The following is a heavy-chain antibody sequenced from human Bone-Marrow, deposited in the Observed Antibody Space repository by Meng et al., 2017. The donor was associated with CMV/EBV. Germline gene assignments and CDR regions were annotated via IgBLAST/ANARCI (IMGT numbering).Heavy chain of an antibody. J-gene: IGHJ6*02. CDR3: AKSLYTNYYSTYYGLDV. Sequence: ASVKVSCKASGYTFTSYYMHWVRQAPGQGLEWMGIINPSGGSTSYAQKFQGRVTMTRDTSTSTVYMELSRLRSDDTAVYFCAKSLYTNYYSTYYGLDVWGQGTTVTVSS. CDR1: GYTFTSYY. V-gene: IGHV1-46*01. CDR2: INPSGGST. D-gene: IGHD3-22*01.